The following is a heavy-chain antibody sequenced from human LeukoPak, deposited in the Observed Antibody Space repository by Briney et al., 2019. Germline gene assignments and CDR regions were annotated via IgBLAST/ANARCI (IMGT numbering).Heavy chain of an antibody. Sequence: PSETLSLTCTVSGGSISNYYWSWIRQPAGKGPEWIGRMYISGSTHYNPSLKSRVTMSADTSKNQFSLKLSSVTAADTAVYYCARDGSYYDRSGPPYYFDYWGQGTLVTVSS. V-gene: IGHV4-4*07. CDR2: MYISGST. D-gene: IGHD3-22*01. J-gene: IGHJ4*02. CDR1: GGSISNYY. CDR3: ARDGSYYDRSGPPYYFDY.